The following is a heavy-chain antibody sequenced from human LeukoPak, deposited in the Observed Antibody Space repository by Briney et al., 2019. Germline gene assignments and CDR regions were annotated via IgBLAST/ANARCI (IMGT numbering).Heavy chain of an antibody. CDR1: GFTFSSYG. CDR3: AIPDAELRD. J-gene: IGHJ4*02. D-gene: IGHD1-7*01. CDR2: ISGSGGST. V-gene: IGHV3-23*01. Sequence: GGSLRLSCAASGFTFSSYGVHWVRQAPGKGLEWVSAISGSGGSTYYADSVKGRFTISRDNSKNTLYLQMNSLRAEDTAVYYCAIPDAELRDWGQGTLVTVSS.